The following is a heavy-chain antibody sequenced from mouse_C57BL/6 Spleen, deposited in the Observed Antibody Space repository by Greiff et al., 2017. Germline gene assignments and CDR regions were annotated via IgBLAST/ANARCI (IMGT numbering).Heavy chain of an antibody. Sequence: EVKLMESGGGLVKPGGSLKLSCAASGFTFSSYAMSWVRQTPEKRLEWVATISDGGSYTYYPDNVKGRFTISRDNAKNNLYLQMSHLKSEDTAMYYCARDRAYGSDYWGQGTTLTVSA. V-gene: IGHV5-4*01. J-gene: IGHJ2*01. CDR3: ARDRAYGSDY. D-gene: IGHD1-1*01. CDR1: GFTFSSYA. CDR2: ISDGGSYT.